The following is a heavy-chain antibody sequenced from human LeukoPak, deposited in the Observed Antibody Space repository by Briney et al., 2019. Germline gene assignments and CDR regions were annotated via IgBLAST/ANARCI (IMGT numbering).Heavy chain of an antibody. J-gene: IGHJ4*02. D-gene: IGHD2-15*01. V-gene: IGHV1-18*01. Sequence: ASVKVSCKASGYTFNNYGISWVRQAPGQGLEWMGWVTSYNGDTNYAQKFQGRVTMSTDTSTNTAYMELRSLRFEDTAVYYCANAIVDCSGGSCYGNSRFDYWGQGTLVTVSS. CDR3: ANAIVDCSGGSCYGNSRFDY. CDR2: VTSYNGDT. CDR1: GYTFNNYG.